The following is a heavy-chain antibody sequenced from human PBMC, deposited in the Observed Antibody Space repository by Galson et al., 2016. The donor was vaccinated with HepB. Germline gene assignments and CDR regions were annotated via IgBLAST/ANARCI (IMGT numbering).Heavy chain of an antibody. J-gene: IGHJ4*02. V-gene: IGHV4-59*12. CDR3: ARGVYGDYVPDY. CDR2: IYYSGST. D-gene: IGHD4-17*01. CDR1: GGSISSYY. Sequence: SETLSLTCTVSGGSISSYYWNWIRQPPGKGLEWIGYIYYSGSTNYNPSLKSRVITSVDTSKNQFSLRLSSVTAADTAVYYCARGVYGDYVPDYWGQGILVIVSS.